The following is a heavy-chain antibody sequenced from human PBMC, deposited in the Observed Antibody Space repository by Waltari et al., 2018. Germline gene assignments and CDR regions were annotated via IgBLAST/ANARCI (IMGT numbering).Heavy chain of an antibody. CDR1: GFTFDDYA. CDR2: IRWNSGSI. CDR3: AKDTNSNHY. J-gene: IGHJ4*02. Sequence: EVQLVESGGGLVQPGRSLRLSCAASGFTFDDYAMHWVRQAPGKGLEWVSGIRWNSGSIGYADSVKGRFTISRDNAKNSLYLQMNSLRAEDTALYYCAKDTNSNHYWGQGTLVTVSS. D-gene: IGHD4-4*01. V-gene: IGHV3-9*01.